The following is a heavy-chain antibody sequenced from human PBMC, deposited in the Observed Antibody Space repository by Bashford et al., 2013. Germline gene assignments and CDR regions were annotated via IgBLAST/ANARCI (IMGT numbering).Heavy chain of an antibody. D-gene: IGHD1-1*01. J-gene: IGHJ5*02. Sequence: WVRQAPGQGLEWMGWINPKTGGTNYAQKFQGRVTMTRDTSISTAYMELNSLTSDDTAVYFCGRGVQTFDPWGQGTPGHRLL. V-gene: IGHV1-2*02. CDR3: GRGVQTFDP. CDR2: INPKTGGT.